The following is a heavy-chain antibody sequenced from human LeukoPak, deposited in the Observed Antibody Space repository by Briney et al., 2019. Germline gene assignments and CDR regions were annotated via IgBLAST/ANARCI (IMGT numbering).Heavy chain of an antibody. CDR2: ISGSVGST. CDR3: AKDPTAPGSSSWFDP. CDR1: GFTFSSYA. D-gene: IGHD6-6*01. Sequence: GGSLRLSCAASGFTFSSYAMSWVRQAPGKGLEWVSAISGSVGSTYYADSVKGRFTISRDNSKNTLYLQMNSLRAEDTAVYYCAKDPTAPGSSSWFDPWGQGTLVTVSS. V-gene: IGHV3-23*01. J-gene: IGHJ5*02.